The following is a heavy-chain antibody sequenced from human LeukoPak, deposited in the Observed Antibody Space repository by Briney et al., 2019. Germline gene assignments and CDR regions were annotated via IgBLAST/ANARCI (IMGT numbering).Heavy chain of an antibody. CDR2: TYYRSKWYN. CDR1: GDSVSSNSAA. CDR3: ARDESRNYYDSSGYFDY. V-gene: IGHV6-1*01. D-gene: IGHD3-22*01. Sequence: SQTLSLTCAISGDSVSSNSAAWNWIRQSPSRGLEWLGRTYYRSKWYNDYAVSVRSRITINPDTSKNQFSLQLNSVTPEDTAVYYCARDESRNYYDSSGYFDYWGQGTLVTVSS. J-gene: IGHJ4*02.